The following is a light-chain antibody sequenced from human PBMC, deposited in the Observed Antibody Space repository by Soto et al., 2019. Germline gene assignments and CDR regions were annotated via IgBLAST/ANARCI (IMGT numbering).Light chain of an antibody. CDR2: GAS. CDR3: QQYNKWPPYT. CDR1: QSISSN. V-gene: IGKV3-15*01. J-gene: IGKJ2*01. Sequence: EIVMTQSPANLSVSPGERATLSCRASQSISSNLAWYQQTPGQGPRLLIYGASTRATGIPARFSGSGSGTEFPLTISSLQSEDFAVYYCQQYNKWPPYTFGQGTKLEIK.